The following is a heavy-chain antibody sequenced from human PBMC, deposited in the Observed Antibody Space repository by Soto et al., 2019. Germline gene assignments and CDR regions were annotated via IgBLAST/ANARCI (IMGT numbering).Heavy chain of an antibody. Sequence: QVQLVQSGAEVKKPGSSVKVSCKASGGTFSSYAISWVRQAPGHGLEWMGGIIPSCGTANYAQKFQGRVTVTAHESTGTAYMELSRLSSEDTAVYYCASVIAAAGYSFDPWGQGTLVTVSS. V-gene: IGHV1-69*01. D-gene: IGHD6-13*01. J-gene: IGHJ5*02. CDR2: IIPSCGTA. CDR1: GGTFSSYA. CDR3: ASVIAAAGYSFDP.